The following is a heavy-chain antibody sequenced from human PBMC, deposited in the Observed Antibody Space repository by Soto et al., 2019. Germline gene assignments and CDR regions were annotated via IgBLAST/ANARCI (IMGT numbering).Heavy chain of an antibody. J-gene: IGHJ4*02. CDR1: GFTFSSYS. CDR2: ITRTSTFI. D-gene: IGHD1-1*01. CDR3: ARARGNDWYEDY. Sequence: EVQLVESGGGLVKPGGSLRLSCAASGFTFSSYSFNWVRQAPGKGLEWVSIITRTSTFISYADSVRGRFTISRDNAKNSLALQMDSLGAGDTAVYYCARARGNDWYEDYWGQGTLVTVS. V-gene: IGHV3-21*06.